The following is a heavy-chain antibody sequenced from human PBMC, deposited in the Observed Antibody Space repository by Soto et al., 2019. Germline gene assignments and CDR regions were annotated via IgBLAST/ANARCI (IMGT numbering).Heavy chain of an antibody. Sequence: QLQLQESGPGLVKPSETLSLTCTVSGGSISSSSYYWGWIRQPPGKGLEWIGSIYYSGSTYYNPSLKSRVTISVDTSKNQFSLKLSSVTAADTAVYYCARRAQLVPYYWYFDLWGRGTLVTVSS. V-gene: IGHV4-39*01. CDR1: GGSISSSSYY. CDR2: IYYSGST. J-gene: IGHJ2*01. D-gene: IGHD6-13*01. CDR3: ARRAQLVPYYWYFDL.